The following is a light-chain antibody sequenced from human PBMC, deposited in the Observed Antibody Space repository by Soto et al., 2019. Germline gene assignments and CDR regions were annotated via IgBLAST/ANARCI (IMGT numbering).Light chain of an antibody. CDR3: SSYTSSSTYG. V-gene: IGLV2-14*01. Sequence: QSVLTQPASVSGSPGQSITISCTGTSSDVGGYNYVSWYQQHPGKAPKLMIYDVSNRPSGVSNRFSGSKSGNTASLTISGLQAEDEADYYCSSYTSSSTYGFGTGTKSPS. J-gene: IGLJ1*01. CDR2: DVS. CDR1: SSDVGGYNY.